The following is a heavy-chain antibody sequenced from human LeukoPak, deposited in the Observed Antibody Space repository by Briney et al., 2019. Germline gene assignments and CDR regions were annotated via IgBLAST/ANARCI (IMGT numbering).Heavy chain of an antibody. J-gene: IGHJ4*02. CDR3: ARGDGSGIDY. V-gene: IGHV3-7*01. CDR2: IKQDGSEK. CDR1: GFTFSSYW. D-gene: IGHD3-10*01. Sequence: GGSLRLSCAASGFTFSSYWMSWVRQAPGKGLEWVANIKQDGSEKYYVDSVKGRFTISRENAKNSLYLQMNSLRAGDTAVYYCARGDGSGIDYWGQETLVTVSS.